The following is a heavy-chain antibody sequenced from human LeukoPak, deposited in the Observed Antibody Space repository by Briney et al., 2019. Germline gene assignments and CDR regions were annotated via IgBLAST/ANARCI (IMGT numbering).Heavy chain of an antibody. CDR1: GFAFDEHG. J-gene: IGHJ4*02. V-gene: IGHV3-20*04. Sequence: GALRLSCTASGFAFDEHGMSWVRQVPGKGLEWVSGINWSGGSTGYADPLRGRFTISRDNAKNSLYLQMDSLRAEDTALYYCARASITSPFYFDYWGQGTLLTPSS. D-gene: IGHD2-2*01. CDR3: ARASITSPFYFDY. CDR2: INWSGGST.